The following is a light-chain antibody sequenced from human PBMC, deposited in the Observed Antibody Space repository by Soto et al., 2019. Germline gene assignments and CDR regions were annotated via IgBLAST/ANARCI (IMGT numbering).Light chain of an antibody. CDR2: DVS. Sequence: QSALTQPASVSGSPGQSITISCTGNSRDVGAYNYVSWYQQHPGKAPKLMIYDVSNQPSGVSNRFSGSKSGNTASLTISGLQAEDEADYYCSSYTTSNTWVFGGGTKLTVL. CDR3: SSYTTSNTWV. CDR1: SRDVGAYNY. J-gene: IGLJ3*02. V-gene: IGLV2-14*01.